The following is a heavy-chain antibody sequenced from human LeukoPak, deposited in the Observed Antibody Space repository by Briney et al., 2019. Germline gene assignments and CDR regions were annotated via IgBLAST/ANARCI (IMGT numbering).Heavy chain of an antibody. CDR3: ARECTYYYGSGSYCY. D-gene: IGHD3-10*01. CDR1: NYTFASYG. J-gene: IGHJ4*02. CDR2: ISAYNGDT. V-gene: IGHV1-18*01. Sequence: ASVKVSCKASNYTFASYGISWVRRAPGQGLGWMGWISAYNGDTIYAQKLQGRVTMTTDTSTSTAYLELRSLRSDDTAVYYCARECTYYYGSGSYCYWGQGTLVTVSS.